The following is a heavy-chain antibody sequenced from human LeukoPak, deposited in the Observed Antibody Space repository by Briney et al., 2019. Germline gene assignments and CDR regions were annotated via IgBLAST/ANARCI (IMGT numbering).Heavy chain of an antibody. V-gene: IGHV4-4*02. J-gene: IGHJ4*02. D-gene: IGHD3-22*01. CDR2: IYHTGNT. CDR3: ATETYYDSSGPHFDY. CDR1: GGSIRSSNW. Sequence: SETLSLTCAVSGGSIRSSNWWSWVRQPPGKGLGWIGEIYHTGNTNYNPSLKSRVTISVDKSKNQFSLKLSSVAAADTAVYYCATETYYDSSGPHFDYWGQGTLVTVSS.